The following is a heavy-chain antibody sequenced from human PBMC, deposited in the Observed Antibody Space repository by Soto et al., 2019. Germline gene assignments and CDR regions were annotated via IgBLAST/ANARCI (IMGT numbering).Heavy chain of an antibody. Sequence: GASVKVSCKVSGYTLTELPMHWVRQAPGKGLEWMGGFDPEDGETIYAQKFQGRVTMTEDTSTDTAYMELSSLRSEDTAVYYCATTMHSSSWFPTYWGQGTLVTVSS. J-gene: IGHJ4*02. V-gene: IGHV1-24*01. CDR2: FDPEDGET. D-gene: IGHD6-13*01. CDR1: GYTLTELP. CDR3: ATTMHSSSWFPTY.